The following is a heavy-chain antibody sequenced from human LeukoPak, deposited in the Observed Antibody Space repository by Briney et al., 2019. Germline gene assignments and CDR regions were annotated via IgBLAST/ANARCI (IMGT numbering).Heavy chain of an antibody. Sequence: PGGSLRLSCAASGFTFSSYAMSWVRQAPGKGLEWVSAISGSGGSTYYADSVKGRFTISRDNSKNSLYLRMHSLRADDTAVYYCASGAGCGGDCYSDYWGQGTLVTVSS. CDR2: ISGSGGST. CDR3: ASGAGCGGDCYSDY. D-gene: IGHD2-21*01. V-gene: IGHV3-23*01. J-gene: IGHJ4*02. CDR1: GFTFSSYA.